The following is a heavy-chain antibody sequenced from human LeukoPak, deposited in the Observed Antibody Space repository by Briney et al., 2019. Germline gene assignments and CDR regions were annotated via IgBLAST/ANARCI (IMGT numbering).Heavy chain of an antibody. D-gene: IGHD2-2*01. Sequence: PSQTLSLTCTVSGGSISSGDYYWSWIRQPPGKGLEWIGYIYYSGSTYYNPSLKSRVTISVDTSKNQFSLKPSSVTAADTAVYYCARSPGDCSSTSCPPDAFDIWGQGTMVTVSS. CDR3: ARSPGDCSSTSCPPDAFDI. CDR2: IYYSGST. J-gene: IGHJ3*02. V-gene: IGHV4-30-4*01. CDR1: GGSISSGDYY.